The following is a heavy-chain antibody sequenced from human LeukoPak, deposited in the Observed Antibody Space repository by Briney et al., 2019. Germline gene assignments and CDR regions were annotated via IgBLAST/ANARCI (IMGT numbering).Heavy chain of an antibody. CDR3: ARSSRTGDPQGYFDY. J-gene: IGHJ4*02. CDR2: INPSGGST. V-gene: IGHV1-46*01. CDR1: GYTFTSYY. Sequence: ASVKVSCKASGYTFTSYYMHWVRQAPGQGLEWMGIINPSGGSTSYAQKFQGRATMTRDTSTSTVYMELSSLRSEDTAVYYCARSSRTGDPQGYFDYWGQGTLVTVSS. D-gene: IGHD7-27*01.